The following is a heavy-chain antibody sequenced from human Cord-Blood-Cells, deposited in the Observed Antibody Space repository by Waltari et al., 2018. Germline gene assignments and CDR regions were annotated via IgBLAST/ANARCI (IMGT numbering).Heavy chain of an antibody. J-gene: IGHJ2*01. CDR1: GFSLSHARMG. V-gene: IGHV2-26*01. CDR2: IFSNDEK. Sequence: QVTLKESGPVLVKPTETLTLTCTVSGFSLSHARMGVSWIRQPPGKALEWLAHIFSNDEKSYSTSLKSRLTISKDTSKSQVVLTMTNMDPVDTATYYCARIRIAAAGYWYFDLWGRGTLVTVSS. D-gene: IGHD6-13*01. CDR3: ARIRIAAAGYWYFDL.